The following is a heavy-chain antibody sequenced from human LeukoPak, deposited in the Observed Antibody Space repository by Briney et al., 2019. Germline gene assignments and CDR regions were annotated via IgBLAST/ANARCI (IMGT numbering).Heavy chain of an antibody. CDR2: IIPIFGTA. D-gene: IGHD3-10*01. V-gene: IGHV1-69*13. J-gene: IGHJ4*02. CDR3: ARDYYGSGSYYKPFDY. Sequence: SVKVSCKASGGTFSSYAISWVRQAPGQGLEWMGGIIPIFGTANYAQKFQGRVTITADESTSTAYMELSSLRSEGTAVYYCARDYYGSGSYYKPFDYWGQGTLVTVSS. CDR1: GGTFSSYA.